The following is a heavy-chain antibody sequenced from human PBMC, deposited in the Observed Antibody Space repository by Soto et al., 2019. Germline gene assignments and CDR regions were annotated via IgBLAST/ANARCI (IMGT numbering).Heavy chain of an antibody. Sequence: GGSLRLSCAASGFTFSSYAMHWVREAPGKGLEWVAVISYDGSNKYYADSVKGRFTISRDNSKNTLYLQMSSLRAEDTAVYYCARDPGAYYGSGSSIDYWGQGTLVTVSS. J-gene: IGHJ4*02. V-gene: IGHV3-30-3*01. CDR2: ISYDGSNK. CDR1: GFTFSSYA. D-gene: IGHD3-10*01. CDR3: ARDPGAYYGSGSSIDY.